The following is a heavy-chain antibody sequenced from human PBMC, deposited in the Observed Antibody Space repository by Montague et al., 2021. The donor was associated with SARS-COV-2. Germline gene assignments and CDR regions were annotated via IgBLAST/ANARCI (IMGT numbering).Heavy chain of an antibody. V-gene: IGHV3-7*01. CDR3: ARVSEGESNNSQYRAFDI. CDR2: IKQDGSEI. CDR1: GFTFSNYW. Sequence: SLRLSCAASGFTFSNYWLSWVRQAPGMGLEWVANIKQDGSEIYYLDSVXGRFTISRDNSKNSLSLQMNSLRAEDTALYFCARVSEGESNNSQYRAFDIWGQGTMDTVSS. D-gene: IGHD1-1*01. J-gene: IGHJ3*02.